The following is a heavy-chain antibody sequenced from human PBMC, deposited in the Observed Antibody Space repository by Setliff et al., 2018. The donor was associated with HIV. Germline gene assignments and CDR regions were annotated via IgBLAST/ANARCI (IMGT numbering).Heavy chain of an antibody. CDR3: AKDSPGDFWSGYSTPSPDS. CDR1: GFTFSDYD. J-gene: IGHJ4*02. D-gene: IGHD3-3*01. CDR2: IFYDGTNK. V-gene: IGHV3-33*06. Sequence: GESLKISCAASGFTFSDYDMHWVRQAPGKGLEWVAVIFYDGTNKYYADSVKGRFTISRDNSKNTLYLQMNSLRAEDTAVYYCAKDSPGDFWSGYSTPSPDSWGQGTLVTVSS.